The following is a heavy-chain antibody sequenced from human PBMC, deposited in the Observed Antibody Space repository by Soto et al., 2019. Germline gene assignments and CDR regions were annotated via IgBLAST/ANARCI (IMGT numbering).Heavy chain of an antibody. CDR1: GFTFSSSG. V-gene: IGHV3-33*01. CDR2: IWYDGSNK. J-gene: IGHJ6*02. CDR3: AREGYQLPTNPYYYYRMDV. Sequence: GGSLRLSCAASGFTFSSSGMHWVRQAPGKXLEWVAVIWYDGSNKYYADSVKGRFTISRDNSKNTLYLQMNSLRAEDTAVYYCAREGYQLPTNPYYYYRMDVWGQGTTVTVSS. D-gene: IGHD2-2*01.